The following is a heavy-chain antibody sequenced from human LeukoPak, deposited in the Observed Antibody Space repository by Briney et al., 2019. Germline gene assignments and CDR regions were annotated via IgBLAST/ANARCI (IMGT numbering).Heavy chain of an antibody. CDR2: IFYSGST. D-gene: IGHD1-1*01. J-gene: IGHJ6*02. CDR1: GGSISSYY. Sequence: SETLSLTCTVSGGSISSYYWSWIRQPPGKGLEWLGYIFYSGSTNYNPSLKSRVTISVDTSKNQFSLKLSSVTAADTAVYYCARVQLERHYYYYGRDVWGQGTTVTVSS. V-gene: IGHV4-59*08. CDR3: ARVQLERHYYYYGRDV.